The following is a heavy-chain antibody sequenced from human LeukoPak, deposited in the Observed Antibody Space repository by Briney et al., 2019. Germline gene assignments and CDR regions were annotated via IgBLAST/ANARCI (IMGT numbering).Heavy chain of an antibody. CDR1: GDSISNFY. J-gene: IGHJ4*01. D-gene: IGHD6-19*01. Sequence: SETLSLTRTVSGDSISNFYWSWIRQPAEKGLEWIGRVYSSGSTNYNPSLKSRVSMSVDTSKNQYSLRLISVTAADTAVYYCARAGFGSGWHYFDYWGRGILVSVSS. CDR3: ARAGFGSGWHYFDY. V-gene: IGHV4-4*07. CDR2: VYSSGST.